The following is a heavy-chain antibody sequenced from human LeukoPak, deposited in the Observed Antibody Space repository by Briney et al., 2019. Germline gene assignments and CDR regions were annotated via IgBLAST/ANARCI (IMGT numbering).Heavy chain of an antibody. CDR3: ARQVRNRSGRYYYYYMDV. J-gene: IGHJ6*03. D-gene: IGHD1-14*01. V-gene: IGHV4-34*01. CDR2: INHSGST. CDR1: GGSFSGYY. Sequence: SETLSLTCAVYGGSFSGYYWSWIRQPPGKGLEWIGEINHSGSTNYNPSLKSRVTISVDTSKNQFSLMLSSVTAADTAVYYCARQVRNRSGRYYYYYMDVWGKGTTVTISS.